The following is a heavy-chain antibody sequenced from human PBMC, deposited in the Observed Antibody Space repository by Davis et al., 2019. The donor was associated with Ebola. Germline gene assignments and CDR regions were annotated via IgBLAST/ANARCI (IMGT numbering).Heavy chain of an antibody. CDR2: IYYSGST. CDR3: ARGKYQLLAYGMDV. D-gene: IGHD2-2*01. V-gene: IGHV4-31*11. Sequence: SETLSLTCAVYGGSFSGYYWSWIRQHPGKGLEWIGYIYYSGSTYYNPSLNSRVTISVDTSKNQFSLNLTSVTAADTAVYYCARGKYQLLAYGMDVWGQGTTVTVSS. J-gene: IGHJ6*02. CDR1: GGSFSGYY.